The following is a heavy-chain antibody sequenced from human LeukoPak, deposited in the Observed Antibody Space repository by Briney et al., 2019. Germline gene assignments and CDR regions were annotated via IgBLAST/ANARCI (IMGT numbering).Heavy chain of an antibody. Sequence: SETLSLTCTVSGGSISSGGYYWSWIRQHPGKGLEWIGYIYYSGSTYYNPSLKSRVTISVDTSKNQFSLTLSSVTAADTAVYYCARQQDTYYYDSSGYLDAFDIWGQGTMVTVSS. J-gene: IGHJ3*02. CDR1: GGSISSGGYY. D-gene: IGHD3-22*01. CDR2: IYYSGST. V-gene: IGHV4-31*03. CDR3: ARQQDTYYYDSSGYLDAFDI.